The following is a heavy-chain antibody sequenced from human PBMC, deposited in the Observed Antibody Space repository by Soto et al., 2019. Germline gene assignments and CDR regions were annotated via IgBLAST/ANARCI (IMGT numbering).Heavy chain of an antibody. CDR1: GGSISSRSYY. D-gene: IGHD3-10*01. Sequence: SETLSLTCTVSGGSISSRSYYWGWIRQPPGNGLEWIGSIYYRGSTYYSSLKSRVTISVDTSKNQFSLKLSSVTAADTAVYYCARRMVRGVIIRGRWFDPWGQGTLVTVSS. V-gene: IGHV4-39*01. CDR3: ARRMVRGVIIRGRWFDP. CDR2: IYYRGST. J-gene: IGHJ5*02.